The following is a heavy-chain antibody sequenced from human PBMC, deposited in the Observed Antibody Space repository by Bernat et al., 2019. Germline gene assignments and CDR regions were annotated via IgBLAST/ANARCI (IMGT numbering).Heavy chain of an antibody. D-gene: IGHD6-19*01. V-gene: IGHV3-30*18. Sequence: QVQLVESGGGVVQPGRSLRLSCAASGFTFSSYGMHWVRQAPGKGLEWVAVISYDGSNKYYADSVKGRFTISRDNSKNTLYLQMNSLRAEDTAVYYCAKLRGIAVAGFQAFDIWGQGTMVTVSS. CDR1: GFTFSSYG. CDR3: AKLRGIAVAGFQAFDI. CDR2: ISYDGSNK. J-gene: IGHJ3*02.